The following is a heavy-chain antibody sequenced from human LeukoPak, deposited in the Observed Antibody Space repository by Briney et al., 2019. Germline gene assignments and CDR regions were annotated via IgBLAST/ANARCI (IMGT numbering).Heavy chain of an antibody. D-gene: IGHD4/OR15-4a*01. CDR2: IDISGGST. CDR3: ANEVRPNDY. Sequence: GGSLRLSCAASGFMFSNYGMQWVRQAPGKGLEWVSSIDISGGSTYYADSVKGRFTISRDNSKSTLYLQMNSLRGEDTALYFCANEVRPNDYWGQGTLVTVSS. CDR1: GFMFSNYG. J-gene: IGHJ4*02. V-gene: IGHV3-23*01.